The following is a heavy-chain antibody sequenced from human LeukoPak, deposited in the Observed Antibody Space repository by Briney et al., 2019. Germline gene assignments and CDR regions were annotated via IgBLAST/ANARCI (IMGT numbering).Heavy chain of an antibody. Sequence: PGGSLRLSCAASGFTFDDYAMHWVRQAPGKGLEWVSLISGDGGSTYYADSVKGRFTISRDNAKNSLHLQMNSLRAEDTAVYYCARGGEYSDYWGQGTLVTVSS. CDR2: ISGDGGST. CDR3: ARGGEYSDY. CDR1: GFTFDDYA. J-gene: IGHJ4*02. V-gene: IGHV3-43*02.